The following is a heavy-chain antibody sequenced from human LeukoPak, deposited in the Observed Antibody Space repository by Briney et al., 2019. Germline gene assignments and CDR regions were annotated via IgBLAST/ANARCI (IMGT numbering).Heavy chain of an antibody. CDR2: INPNSGGT. J-gene: IGHJ4*02. V-gene: IGHV1-2*02. D-gene: IGHD3-22*01. Sequence: ASVKVSCKASGYTFTGYYMHWVRQAPGRGLEWMGWINPNSGGTNYVQRFQGRVTMTRDTSISTAYMELSRLRSDDTAVYYCARGEYYDRSAYCFDWGQGTLVTVSS. CDR1: GYTFTGYY. CDR3: ARGEYYDRSAYCFD.